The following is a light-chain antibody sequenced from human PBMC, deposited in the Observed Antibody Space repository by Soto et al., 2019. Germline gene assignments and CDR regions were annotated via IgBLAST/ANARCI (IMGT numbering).Light chain of an antibody. J-gene: IGKJ1*01. CDR2: DAS. V-gene: IGKV1-9*01. CDR3: QQYNSYSRT. Sequence: DIQLTQSPCFLSASVGDRVTVTCRASLDIGSNLAWCQRKPGKAPKLLIYDASSLESGVPSRFSGSGSGTEFTLTISSLQPDDFATYYCQQYNSYSRTFGQGTKVDI. CDR1: LDIGSN.